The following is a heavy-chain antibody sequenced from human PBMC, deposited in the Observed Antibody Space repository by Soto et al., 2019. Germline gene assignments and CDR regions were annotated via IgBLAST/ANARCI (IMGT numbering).Heavy chain of an antibody. CDR1: GGSVSSGGYY. CDR2: IYYSGST. D-gene: IGHD6-19*01. Sequence: SETLSLTCTVSGGSVSSGGYYWSWIRQPPGKGLEWIGYIYYSGSTNYNPSLKSRVAISVDTSKNQFSLKLSSVTAADTAVYYCAREQSGCVYYFDYWGQGTLVTVSS. V-gene: IGHV4-61*08. CDR3: AREQSGCVYYFDY. J-gene: IGHJ4*02.